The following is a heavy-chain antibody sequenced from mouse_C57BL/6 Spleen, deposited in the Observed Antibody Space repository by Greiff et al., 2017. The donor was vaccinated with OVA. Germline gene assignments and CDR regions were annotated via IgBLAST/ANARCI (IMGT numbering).Heavy chain of an antibody. Sequence: QVQLKQSGAELMKPGASVKLSCKATGYTFTGYWIEWVKQRPGHGLEWIGEILPGSGSTNSNEKFKGKATFTADTSSNTAYMQLSSLTTEDSAIYYCARSTDYYGSSYEAWFAYWGQGTLDTVSA. V-gene: IGHV1-9*01. CDR2: ILPGSGST. D-gene: IGHD1-1*01. J-gene: IGHJ3*01. CDR1: GYTFTGYW. CDR3: ARSTDYYGSSYEAWFAY.